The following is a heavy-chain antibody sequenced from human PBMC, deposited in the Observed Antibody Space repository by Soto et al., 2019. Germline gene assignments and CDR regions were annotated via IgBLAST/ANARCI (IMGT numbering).Heavy chain of an antibody. CDR2: IRSKAYGGTT. CDR1: GFTFGDYA. J-gene: IGHJ6*02. Sequence: PGGSLRLSCTASGFTFGDYAMSWFRQAPGKGLEWVGFIRSKAYGGTTEYAASVKGRFTISRDDSKSIAYLQMNSLKTEDTAVYYCTRDLFFASSGGYDGPRRGRYYYGMDVWGQGTTVTVSS. CDR3: TRDLFFASSGGYDGPRRGRYYYGMDV. D-gene: IGHD5-12*01. V-gene: IGHV3-49*03.